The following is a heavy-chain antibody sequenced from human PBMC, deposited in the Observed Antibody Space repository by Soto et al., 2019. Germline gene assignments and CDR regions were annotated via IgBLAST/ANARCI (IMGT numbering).Heavy chain of an antibody. Sequence: SETLSLTCTVSGGSISSYYWSWIRQPPGKGLEWIGYIYYSGSTNYNPSVKSRVIISVDTSKNQFSLKLSYVTAADTAVYYCARDLATTVTPYYYYYMDVWGKGTTVSVSS. CDR1: GGSISSYY. J-gene: IGHJ6*03. CDR3: ARDLATTVTPYYYYYMDV. V-gene: IGHV4-59*01. D-gene: IGHD4-17*01. CDR2: IYYSGST.